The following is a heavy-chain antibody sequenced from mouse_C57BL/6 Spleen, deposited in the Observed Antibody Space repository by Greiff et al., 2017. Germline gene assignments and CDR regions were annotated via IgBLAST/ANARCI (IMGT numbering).Heavy chain of an antibody. D-gene: IGHD2-2*01. J-gene: IGHJ3*01. CDR2: IDPSDSYT. CDR1: GYTFTSYW. CDR3: ARSGYGYEGAWFAY. Sequence: VQLQQPGAELVKPGASVKLSCKASGYTFTSYWMQWVKQRPGQGLEWIGEIDPSDSYTNYNQKFKGKATLTVDTSSSTAYMQLSSLTSEDSAVYYCARSGYGYEGAWFAYWAKGLWSLSLQ. V-gene: IGHV1-50*01.